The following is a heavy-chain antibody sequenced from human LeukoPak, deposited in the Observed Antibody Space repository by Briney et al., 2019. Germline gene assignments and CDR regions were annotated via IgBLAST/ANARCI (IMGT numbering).Heavy chain of an antibody. CDR3: ARGVRGGYNFNLDY. V-gene: IGHV3-20*04. J-gene: IGHJ4*02. D-gene: IGHD5-24*01. CDR2: INWNGGST. Sequence: PSETLSLTCTVSGGSISSSSYYWGWVRQAPGKGLEWVSGINWNGGSTGYADSVKGRFTISRDNAKNSLYLQMNSLRAEDTALYYCARGVRGGYNFNLDYWGQGTLVTVSS. CDR1: GGSISSSSYY.